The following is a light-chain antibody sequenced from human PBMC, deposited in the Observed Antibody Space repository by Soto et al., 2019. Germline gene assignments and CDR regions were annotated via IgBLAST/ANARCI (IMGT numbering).Light chain of an antibody. CDR3: MQTLQTPIT. V-gene: IGKV2-28*01. CDR1: QSLLHSNGYNS. Sequence: DIVMTQSPLSLPVTPGEAASIACRSSQSLLHSNGYNSLDWYLQKPGQSPQLLIFLGSTRASGVPDRFSGSVSGTDFTLKISRVEAEDVGVYYCMQTLQTPITFGQGTRLEIK. CDR2: LGS. J-gene: IGKJ5*01.